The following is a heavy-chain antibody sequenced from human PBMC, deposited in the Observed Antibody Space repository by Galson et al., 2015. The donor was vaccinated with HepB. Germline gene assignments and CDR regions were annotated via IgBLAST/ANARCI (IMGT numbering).Heavy chain of an antibody. V-gene: IGHV1-2*06. CDR2: IKPQSGAP. CDR3: ASPPGVEGQILNY. CDR1: AYIFSGYY. D-gene: IGHD7-27*01. J-gene: IGHJ4*02. Sequence: SVKVSCKASAYIFSGYYIHWVRQAPGQGLEWMGRIKPQSGAPNTVQKFQGRVSLTRDASINTAYMELSRPGSDDQAVYLCASPPGVEGQILNYWGQGTLVTVSS.